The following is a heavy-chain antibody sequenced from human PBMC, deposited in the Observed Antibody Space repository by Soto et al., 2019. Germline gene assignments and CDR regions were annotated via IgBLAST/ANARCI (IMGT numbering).Heavy chain of an antibody. V-gene: IGHV1-69*13. J-gene: IGHJ5*02. D-gene: IGHD6-13*01. CDR3: ARGKESSWYWFDP. CDR1: GGTFSSYA. Sequence: SVKVSCKASGGTFSSYAISWVRQAPGQGLEWMGGINPIFGTANYAQKFQGRVTITADESTSTAYMELSSLRSEDTAVYYCARGKESSWYWFDPWGQGTLVTVSS. CDR2: INPIFGTA.